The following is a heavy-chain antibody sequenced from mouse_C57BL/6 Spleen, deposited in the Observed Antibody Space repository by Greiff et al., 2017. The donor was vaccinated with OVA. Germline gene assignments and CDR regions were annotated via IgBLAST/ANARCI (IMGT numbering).Heavy chain of an antibody. CDR3: ARSGSSPPAWFAY. J-gene: IGHJ3*01. V-gene: IGHV1-42*01. D-gene: IGHD1-1*01. Sequence: VQLQQSGPELVKPGASVKISCKASGYSFTGYYMNWVKQSPEKSLEWIGEINPSTGGTTYNQKFKAKATLTVDKSSSTAYMQLKSLTSEDSAVYYCARSGSSPPAWFAYWGQGTLVTVSA. CDR2: INPSTGGT. CDR1: GYSFTGYY.